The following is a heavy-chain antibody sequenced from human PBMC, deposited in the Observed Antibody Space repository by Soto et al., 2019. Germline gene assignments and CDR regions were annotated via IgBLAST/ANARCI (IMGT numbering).Heavy chain of an antibody. D-gene: IGHD2-2*01. CDR3: ARCSLVVVPAPGFDP. CDR2: IYYSGTT. CDR1: GGSISSGGYY. Sequence: SETLSLTCTVSGGSISSGGYYWSWIRQHPGKGLEWIGYIYYSGTTYYNPSLKSRVTISVDTSKNQFSLKLSSVSAADTALYYCARCSLVVVPAPGFDPWGRGTLVTV. J-gene: IGHJ5*02. V-gene: IGHV4-31*03.